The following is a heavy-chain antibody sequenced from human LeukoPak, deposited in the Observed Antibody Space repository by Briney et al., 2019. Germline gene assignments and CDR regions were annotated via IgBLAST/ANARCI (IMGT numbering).Heavy chain of an antibody. D-gene: IGHD2-15*01. CDR2: IGTVGDT. Sequence: GGSLRLSCAASGFIFSNHDMHWVRQATGKGLEWVSSIGTVGDTYYSDSVKGRFTISRDNSKNTLYLQMNSLRAEDTAVYYCARDWVGYCSGGSCYGLDYWGQGTLVTVSS. CDR3: ARDWVGYCSGGSCYGLDY. J-gene: IGHJ4*02. CDR1: GFIFSNHD. V-gene: IGHV3-13*01.